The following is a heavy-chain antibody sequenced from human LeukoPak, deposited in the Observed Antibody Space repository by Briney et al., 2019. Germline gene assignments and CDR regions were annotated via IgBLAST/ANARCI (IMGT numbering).Heavy chain of an antibody. CDR2: MNPNSGNT. J-gene: IGHJ4*02. V-gene: IGHV1-8*03. CDR3: ARVRDDSIGYRSLEY. CDR1: GYTFTSYD. Sequence: ASVKVSCKASGYTFTSYDVNWVRQATGQGLEWLGWMNPNSGNTGYAQKFRGRVTITRNTSISTAYMELNSLRSEDTAVYYCARVRDDSIGYRSLEYWGQGTLVTVSS. D-gene: IGHD3-22*01.